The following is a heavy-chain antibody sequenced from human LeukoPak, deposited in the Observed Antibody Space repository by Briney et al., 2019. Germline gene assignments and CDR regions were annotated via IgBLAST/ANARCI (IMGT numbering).Heavy chain of an antibody. CDR1: GYTFTGYY. V-gene: IGHV1-2*02. CDR2: INPNSGGT. Sequence: ASVKVSCKASGYTFTGYYMHWVRQAPGQGLEWTGWINPNSGGTNYAQKFQGRVTMTRDTSISTAYMELSRLRSDDTAVYYCARGLPAGYDILTGYYKDWGQGTLVTVSS. J-gene: IGHJ4*02. D-gene: IGHD3-9*01. CDR3: ARGLPAGYDILTGYYKD.